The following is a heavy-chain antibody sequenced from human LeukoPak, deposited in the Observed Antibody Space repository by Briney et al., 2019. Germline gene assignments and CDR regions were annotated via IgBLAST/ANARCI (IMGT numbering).Heavy chain of an antibody. D-gene: IGHD3-16*02. Sequence: PGGSMRPSCPPSGFTFSSYGMHWVRQAPGKGLEWVAVISYDGSNKYYADSVKGRFTISRDNSKNTLYLQMNSLRAEDTAVYYCAKDYYDYVWGSYPFDYWGQGTLVTVSS. CDR1: GFTFSSYG. CDR2: ISYDGSNK. V-gene: IGHV3-30*18. CDR3: AKDYYDYVWGSYPFDY. J-gene: IGHJ4*02.